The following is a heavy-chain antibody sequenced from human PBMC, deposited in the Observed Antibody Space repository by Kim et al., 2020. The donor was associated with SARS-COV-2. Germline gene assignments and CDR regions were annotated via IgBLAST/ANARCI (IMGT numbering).Heavy chain of an antibody. D-gene: IGHD4-17*01. CDR3: ALDYGGLAPYGMDV. CDR1: GFTFSSYE. CDR2: ILYDGSNK. J-gene: IGHJ6*02. V-gene: IGHV3-33*08. Sequence: GGSLRLSCTASGFTFSSYEMHWVRQAPGKGLEWVAVILYDGSNKYYADSVKGRFTISRDNSKNTLYLQMNSLRAEDTAVYYCALDYGGLAPYGMDVWGQGTSVTVSS.